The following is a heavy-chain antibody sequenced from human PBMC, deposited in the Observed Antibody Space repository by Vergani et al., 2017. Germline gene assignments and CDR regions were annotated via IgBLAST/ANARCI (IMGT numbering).Heavy chain of an antibody. CDR2: IYWNGDK. Sequence: QVTLKESGPELMKPTETLTLTCTVSGFSISTSGVRVGWNRHPPGKALEWLALIYWNGDKRYSPSLQISLTITKDTAKNQVVLTMPNMDPVETATYYGAHSVYDILTGYYFDWFDPWGQGTLVTFSS. V-gene: IGHV2-5*01. J-gene: IGHJ5*02. CDR1: GFSISTSGVR. D-gene: IGHD3-9*01. CDR3: AHSVYDILTGYYFDWFDP.